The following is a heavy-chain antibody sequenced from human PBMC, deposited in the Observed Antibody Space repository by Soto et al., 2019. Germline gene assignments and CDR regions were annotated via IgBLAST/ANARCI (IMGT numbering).Heavy chain of an antibody. J-gene: IGHJ4*02. CDR3: ARLQRDYFDY. V-gene: IGHV3-7*01. CDR2: IKEDGSEQ. Sequence: ESGGDLVQPGGALRLSCAASGFTFTRFWMTWIRQAPGKGLEWLANIKEDGSEQHYVDSMRGRFTISRDNANNLLYLQINSLRAEDTAVYYCARLQRDYFDYWGQGTLVTVSS. CDR1: GFTFTRFW.